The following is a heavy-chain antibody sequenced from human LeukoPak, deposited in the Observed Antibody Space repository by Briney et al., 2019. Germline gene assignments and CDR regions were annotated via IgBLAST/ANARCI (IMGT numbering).Heavy chain of an antibody. CDR2: ISGSGGST. Sequence: PGGSLRLSCAASGFTFSSYAVSWVRQAPGKGLEWVSAISGSGGSTYYADSVKGRFTISRDNSKNTLYLQMNSLRAEDTAVYYCAKDPSLSDIVVVPAFVDYWGQGTLVTVSS. CDR1: GFTFSSYA. D-gene: IGHD2-2*01. J-gene: IGHJ4*02. CDR3: AKDPSLSDIVVVPAFVDY. V-gene: IGHV3-23*01.